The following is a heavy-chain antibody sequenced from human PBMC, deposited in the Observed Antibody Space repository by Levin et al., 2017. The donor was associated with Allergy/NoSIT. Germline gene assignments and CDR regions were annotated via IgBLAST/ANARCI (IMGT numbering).Heavy chain of an antibody. CDR2: ISGSGGST. Sequence: GESLKISCAASGFTFSSYAMSWVRQAPGKGLEWVSTISGSGGSTHYADSVKGRFTISRDNSKNILYLQMNSLRAEDTAVYYCAKAEGGSYLWQLGQWGQGTLVTVSS. J-gene: IGHJ4*02. CDR3: AKAEGGSYLWQLGQ. D-gene: IGHD1-1*01. V-gene: IGHV3-23*01. CDR1: GFTFSSYA.